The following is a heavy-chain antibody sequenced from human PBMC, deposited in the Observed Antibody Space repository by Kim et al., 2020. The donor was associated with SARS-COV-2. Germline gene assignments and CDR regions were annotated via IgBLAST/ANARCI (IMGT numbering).Heavy chain of an antibody. Sequence: GGSLRLSCAASGFTVSSNYMSWVRQAPGKGLEWVSVIYSGGSTYYADSVKGRFTISRDNSKNTLYLQMNSLRAEDTAVYYCASPHLSHAFDIWGQGTMVTVSS. CDR3: ASPHLSHAFDI. CDR2: IYSGGST. CDR1: GFTVSSNY. J-gene: IGHJ3*02. V-gene: IGHV3-53*01.